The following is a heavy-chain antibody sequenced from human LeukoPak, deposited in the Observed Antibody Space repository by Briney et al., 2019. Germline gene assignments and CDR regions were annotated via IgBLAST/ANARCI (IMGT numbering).Heavy chain of an antibody. V-gene: IGHV1-18*01. CDR3: ARKYYYDSSGYPEEAAFDI. CDR1: GYTFTSYG. CDR2: ISAYNGNT. J-gene: IGHJ3*02. D-gene: IGHD3-22*01. Sequence: ASVKVSCEASGYTFTSYGISWVRQAPGQGLEWMGWISAYNGNTNYAQKLQGRVTMTTDTSTSTAYMELRSLRSDDTAVYYCARKYYYDSSGYPEEAAFDIWGQGTMVTVSS.